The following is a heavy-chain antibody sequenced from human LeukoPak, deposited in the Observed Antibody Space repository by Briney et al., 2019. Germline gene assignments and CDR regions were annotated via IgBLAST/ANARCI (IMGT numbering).Heavy chain of an antibody. CDR1: GGSISSGGYY. V-gene: IGHV4-31*03. CDR2: IYYSGST. Sequence: RSSETLSLTCSVSGGSISSGGYYWSWIRQQPGEGLEWIGYIYYSGSTYSNPSLKSRVTISVDTSKNQFSLKLSSVTAADTAVYYCARGRDRGSAGVNWVDPWGQGTLVTVSS. J-gene: IGHJ5*02. D-gene: IGHD5-24*01. CDR3: ARGRDRGSAGVNWVDP.